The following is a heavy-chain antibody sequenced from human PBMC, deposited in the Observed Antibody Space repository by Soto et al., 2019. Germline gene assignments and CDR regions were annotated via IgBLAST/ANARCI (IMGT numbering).Heavy chain of an antibody. Sequence: RRLSCTASGFTLGEYAMSWVRQAPGKGVEWVGFIRSKAYGGTTEYAASVKGRFTISRDDSERIAYLQMNSLKTQGTAGYYCTRGLRFLEWCLSPMYYGMGVRGQGTTGT. CDR3: TRGLRFLEWCLSPMYYGMGV. J-gene: IGHJ6*02. D-gene: IGHD3-3*01. CDR2: IRSKAYGGTT. CDR1: GFTLGEYA. V-gene: IGHV3-49*04.